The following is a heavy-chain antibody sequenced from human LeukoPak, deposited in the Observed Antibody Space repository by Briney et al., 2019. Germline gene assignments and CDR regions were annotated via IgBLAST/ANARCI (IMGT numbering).Heavy chain of an antibody. CDR3: AKDLRKGWHSSSWYTPYYFDY. V-gene: IGHV3-23*01. D-gene: IGHD6-13*01. Sequence: GGSLRLSCAASGFTFSSYAMSWVRQAPGKGLEWVSGISGSGGSTYYADSVKGRFTISRDNSKNTLYLQMNSLRAEDTAVYYCAKDLRKGWHSSSWYTPYYFDYWGQGTLVTVSS. CDR1: GFTFSSYA. CDR2: ISGSGGST. J-gene: IGHJ4*02.